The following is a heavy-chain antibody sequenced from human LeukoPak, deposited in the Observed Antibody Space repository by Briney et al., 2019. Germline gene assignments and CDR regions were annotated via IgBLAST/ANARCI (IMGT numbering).Heavy chain of an antibody. Sequence: PSETLSLTCTVSGGSISGYYWSWIRQPPGKGLGGIGFFYYNGNTNYNASLKGRVAMSVDTSKNQFSLNLNSVTAADTAVYYRARYYCIGDSCYRTNWLDPWGQGTLVVVSS. D-gene: IGHD2-15*01. V-gene: IGHV4-59*01. CDR3: ARYYCIGDSCYRTNWLDP. CDR2: FYYNGNT. J-gene: IGHJ5*02. CDR1: GGSISGYY.